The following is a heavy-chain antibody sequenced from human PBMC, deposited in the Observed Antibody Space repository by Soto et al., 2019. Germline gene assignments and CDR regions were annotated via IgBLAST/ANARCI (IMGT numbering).Heavy chain of an antibody. Sequence: GESLKISCKGSGYGFTSYWIGWVRQMPGKGLECMGIIYPGDSVTRYSPSFQGQVTFSADKSISTAYLQWSSLKASDTAMYYCARTAAAGKYYYGMDVWGQGTTVTVSS. CDR2: IYPGDSVT. CDR1: GYGFTSYW. CDR3: ARTAAAGKYYYGMDV. V-gene: IGHV5-51*01. J-gene: IGHJ6*02. D-gene: IGHD6-13*01.